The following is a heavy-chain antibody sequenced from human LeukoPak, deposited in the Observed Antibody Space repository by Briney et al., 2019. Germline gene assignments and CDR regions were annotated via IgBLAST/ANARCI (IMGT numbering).Heavy chain of an antibody. V-gene: IGHV4-4*02. CDR2: MYHTGST. Sequence: SGTLSLTCAVSGGSINSGNWWSWVRQPPGKGLEWIGEMYHTGSTNYNPSLKSRVTISVDKSKNQFSLELSSVTAADTAAYYCASRARGYNYGLWGQGTLVTVSS. J-gene: IGHJ4*02. CDR1: GGSINSGNW. CDR3: ASRARGYNYGL. D-gene: IGHD5-18*01.